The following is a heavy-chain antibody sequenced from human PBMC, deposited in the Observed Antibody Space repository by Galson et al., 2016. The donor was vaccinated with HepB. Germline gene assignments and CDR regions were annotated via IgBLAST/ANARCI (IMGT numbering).Heavy chain of an antibody. CDR3: ATSDSGSDTFVDV. D-gene: IGHD2/OR15-2a*01. CDR2: IRGSDGST. CDR1: GFTFTNYG. J-gene: IGHJ6*02. V-gene: IGHV3-23*01. Sequence: SLRLSCAASGFTFTNYGMNWLRQAPGKGLVWVSSIRGSDGSTYYADSVKGRSTISRDNSKNTLYLQMNSLRDEDTAVYYCATSDSGSDTFVDVWGQGTTVIVTS.